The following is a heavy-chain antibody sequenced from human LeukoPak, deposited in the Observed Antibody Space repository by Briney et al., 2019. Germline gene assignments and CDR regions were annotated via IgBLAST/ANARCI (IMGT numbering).Heavy chain of an antibody. CDR1: GFAFSSQD. D-gene: IGHD2-15*01. CDR2: ISDSGDRT. Sequence: PGGSLRLSCAASGFAFSSQDMGWVRQAPGKGLEWVSAISDSGDRTYYVDSVKGRFTISRDNSKNTLYLQMNSLRAEDTAVYYCARELGYCSGASCYFKYYGMDVWGQGTTVTVFS. J-gene: IGHJ6*02. V-gene: IGHV3-23*01. CDR3: ARELGYCSGASCYFKYYGMDV.